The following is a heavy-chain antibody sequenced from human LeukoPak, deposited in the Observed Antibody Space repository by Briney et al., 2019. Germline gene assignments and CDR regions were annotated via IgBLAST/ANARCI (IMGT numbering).Heavy chain of an antibody. Sequence: KTSETLSLTCTVSGGSISSYYWSWIRQPPGKGLEWIGYIYYSGSTNYNPSLKSRVTISVDTSKNQFSLKLSSVTAADTAVYYCARDLIYSSSSGGYFDYWGQGTLVTVSS. V-gene: IGHV4-59*12. CDR1: GGSISSYY. CDR3: ARDLIYSSSSGGYFDY. CDR2: IYYSGST. D-gene: IGHD6-6*01. J-gene: IGHJ4*02.